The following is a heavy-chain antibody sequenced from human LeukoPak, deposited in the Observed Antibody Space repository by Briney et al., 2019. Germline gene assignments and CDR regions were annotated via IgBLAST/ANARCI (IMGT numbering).Heavy chain of an antibody. CDR3: ASGSVSYRTPYYYMDV. Sequence: GGSLRLSCAASGFTVSSNYMSWVRQAPGKGLEGVSVIYSGGSTYYADSVKGRLTISRDNSKNTLYLQVNSLRAEDTAVYYCASGSVSYRTPYYYMDVWGTGTTVTVSS. J-gene: IGHJ6*03. D-gene: IGHD3-10*01. CDR2: IYSGGST. V-gene: IGHV3-53*01. CDR1: GFTVSSNY.